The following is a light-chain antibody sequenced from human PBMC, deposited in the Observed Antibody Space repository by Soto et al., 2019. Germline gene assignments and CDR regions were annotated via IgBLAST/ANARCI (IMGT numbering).Light chain of an antibody. CDR2: AAS. V-gene: IGKV1-39*01. CDR1: QSISSY. Sequence: DIQMTQSPSSLSASVGDRVTITCRAXQSISSYVNWYQQKPGKAPKLLIYAASSLQSGVPSRFSGSGSGTEFSLTISSLQPDDFASYYCQQCNRYPITFGQGTRLEIK. J-gene: IGKJ5*01. CDR3: QQCNRYPIT.